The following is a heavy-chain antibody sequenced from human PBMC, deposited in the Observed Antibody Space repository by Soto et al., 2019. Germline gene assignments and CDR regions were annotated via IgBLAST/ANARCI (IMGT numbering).Heavy chain of an antibody. D-gene: IGHD3-9*01. CDR1: GFTFSDAW. CDR3: TCLHYDILTGSKWHYFDY. Sequence: EVYLVESGGGLVQPGGALRLSCAASGFTFSDAWMSWVRQAPGKGLEWVGRIKSKTDGGTRDYAAPVKGRVTISRDDSKNTLYLQMNSLKTEAPAVYYCTCLHYDILTGSKWHYFDYWGQGTLVTVSS. CDR2: IKSKTDGGTR. V-gene: IGHV3-15*01. J-gene: IGHJ4*02.